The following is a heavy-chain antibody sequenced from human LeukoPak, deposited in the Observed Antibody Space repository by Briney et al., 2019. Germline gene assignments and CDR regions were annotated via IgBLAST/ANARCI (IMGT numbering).Heavy chain of an antibody. V-gene: IGHV3-21*01. CDR2: SSSSSSYI. CDR1: GFTFSSYS. CDR3: ARNRGYSSSWWEFDY. J-gene: IGHJ4*02. Sequence: GGSLRLSCAASGFTFSSYSMNWVRQAPGKGLEWVSSSSSSSSYIYYADSVKGRFTISRDNAKNSLYLQMNSLRAEDTAVYYCARNRGYSSSWWEFDYWGQGTLVTVSS. D-gene: IGHD6-13*01.